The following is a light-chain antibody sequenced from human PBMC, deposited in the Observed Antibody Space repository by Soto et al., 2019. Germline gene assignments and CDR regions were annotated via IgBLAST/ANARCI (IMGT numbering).Light chain of an antibody. CDR1: QSIANN. Sequence: TQAPATFSVSPRETATLSCGASQSIANNLPWYQLRPGQAPRLLIHGASNRATGIPARFSGSGSWRHVTLTIRSLGPEDFAVYYCHPRSNWWTFGQGTKVDI. CDR3: HPRSNWWT. V-gene: IGKV3-11*02. J-gene: IGKJ1*01. CDR2: GAS.